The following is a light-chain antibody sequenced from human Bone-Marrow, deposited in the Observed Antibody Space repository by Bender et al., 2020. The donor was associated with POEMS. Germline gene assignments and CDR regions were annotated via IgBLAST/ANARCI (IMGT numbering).Light chain of an antibody. CDR3: SSFTTTFTVL. CDR2: DVS. Sequence: QSALTQPASVSGSPGQSITFSCTGTGSDLGGFDYVSWYQQYPGQAPRLIIYDVSNRPSGVSHRFSGSKSGNTASLTISGLRAEDEADYYCSSFTTTFTVLFGGGTKVTVL. V-gene: IGLV2-14*01. J-gene: IGLJ2*01. CDR1: GSDLGGFDY.